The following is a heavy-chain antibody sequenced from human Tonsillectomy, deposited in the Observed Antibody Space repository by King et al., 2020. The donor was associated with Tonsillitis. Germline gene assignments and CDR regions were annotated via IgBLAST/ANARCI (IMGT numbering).Heavy chain of an antibody. CDR1: GFTFRTYS. CDR2: ISSSSSTI. CDR3: ARTYYFDY. V-gene: IGHV3-48*01. Sequence: QLVQSGGGLVQPGGSLRLSCAASGFTFRTYSMNWVRQAPGKGLEWISYISSSSSTIYYADSVKGRFTISRDNAKNSLYLQMNSLRAEDTAVYYCARTYYFDYWGQGTLVTVSS. J-gene: IGHJ4*02.